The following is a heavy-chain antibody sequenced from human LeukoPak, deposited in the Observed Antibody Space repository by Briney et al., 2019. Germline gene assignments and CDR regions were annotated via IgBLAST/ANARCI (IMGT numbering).Heavy chain of an antibody. J-gene: IGHJ5*02. V-gene: IGHV1-3*01. CDR3: AREEVGATWVNWFDP. Sequence: ASVKVSCKASGYTFTSYAMHWVRQAPGQRLEWMGWINAGNGNTKYSQKFQGRVTITRDTSASTAYMELSSLRSEDTAVYYCAREEVGATWVNWFDPWGQGTLVTVSS. CDR1: GYTFTSYA. CDR2: INAGNGNT. D-gene: IGHD1-26*01.